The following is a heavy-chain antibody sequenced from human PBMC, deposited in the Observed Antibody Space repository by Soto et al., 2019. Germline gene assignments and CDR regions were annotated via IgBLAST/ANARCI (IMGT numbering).Heavy chain of an antibody. CDR1: GGSISSGGYY. Sequence: QVQLQESGPGLVKPSQTLSLTCTVSGGSISSGGYYWSWIRQHPGKGLEWIGYIYYSGSTYYNPSLKSRVTISVDTSKNQFSLKLSSVTAADTAVYYCARVRRDRGYYYYMDVWGKGTTVTVSS. CDR2: IYYSGST. J-gene: IGHJ6*03. V-gene: IGHV4-31*03. CDR3: ARVRRDRGYYYYMDV. D-gene: IGHD3-10*01.